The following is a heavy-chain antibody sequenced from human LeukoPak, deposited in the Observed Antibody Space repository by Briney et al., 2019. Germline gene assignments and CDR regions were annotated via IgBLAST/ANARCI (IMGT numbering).Heavy chain of an antibody. Sequence: PGGSLRLSCAASGFIFSSYGMNWVRQAPGKGLEWVSYISTSSSTTYYADSVKGRFTISRDNSKNTLYLQMNSLRAEDTAIYYCAKYAGIYSPPKPLFDYWGQGSLVTVSS. CDR3: AKYAGIYSPPKPLFDY. V-gene: IGHV3-48*01. CDR2: ISTSSSTT. J-gene: IGHJ4*02. CDR1: GFIFSSYG. D-gene: IGHD1-26*01.